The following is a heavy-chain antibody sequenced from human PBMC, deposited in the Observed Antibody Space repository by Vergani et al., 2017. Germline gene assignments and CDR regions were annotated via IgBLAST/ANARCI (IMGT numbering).Heavy chain of an antibody. CDR3: ARVGTSSNRDYFDH. D-gene: IGHD2-2*01. V-gene: IGHV1-2*02. CDR2: LNPNSGCT. Sequence: QVQLVQSGAEVKKPGASVKISCKASGYTFTDYFMHWVRPAPGQGLEWMGCLNPNSGCTNYAQKFQGRVTMTRDTSISTAYMELSNLRSDETAVYYCARVGTSSNRDYFDHWGQGTLVTVSS. J-gene: IGHJ4*02. CDR1: GYTFTDYF.